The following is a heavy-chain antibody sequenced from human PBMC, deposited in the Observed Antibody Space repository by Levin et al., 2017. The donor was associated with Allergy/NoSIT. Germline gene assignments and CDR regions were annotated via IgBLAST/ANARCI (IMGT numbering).Heavy chain of an antibody. D-gene: IGHD2-2*01. J-gene: IGHJ5*02. CDR3: AGNLPFDP. V-gene: IGHV3-66*01. CDR1: GFTVSSIY. Sequence: TGGSLRLSCAVSGFTVSSIYMSWVRQAAGKGPEWVSVIYTGGSIYYADSVKGRFTISRDNSKNTVYLQMNSLRVEDTAVYYCAGNLPFDPWGQGTLVTVSS. CDR2: IYTGGSI.